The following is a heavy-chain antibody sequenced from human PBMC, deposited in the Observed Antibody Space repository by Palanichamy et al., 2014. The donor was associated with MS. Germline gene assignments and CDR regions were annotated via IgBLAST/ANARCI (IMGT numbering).Heavy chain of an antibody. CDR2: IYYSGST. Sequence: QVQLQESGPGLVKPSLTLSLTCTVSGGSISIGNYYYSWIRQSPGKGLEWIGHIYYSGSTYYNPSLKSRVTMSVDTSKNQFSLNLRSVAAADTAVYFCARDRRYCFGGSCYYAFDIWGQGTMVTVSS. J-gene: IGHJ3*02. V-gene: IGHV4-30-4*08. D-gene: IGHD2-15*01. CDR3: ARDRRYCFGGSCYYAFDI. CDR1: GGSISIGNYY.